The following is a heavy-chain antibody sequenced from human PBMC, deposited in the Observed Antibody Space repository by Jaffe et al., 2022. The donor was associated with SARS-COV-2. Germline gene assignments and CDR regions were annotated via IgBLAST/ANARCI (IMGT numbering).Heavy chain of an antibody. Sequence: QVQLVQSGAEVKKPGASVKVSCKASGYTFTGYYMHWVRQAPGQGLEWMGWINPNSGGTNYAQKFQGWVTMTRDTSISTAYMELSRLRSDDTAVYYCARGRQVGATTPNFDYWGQGTLVTVSS. CDR1: GYTFTGYY. CDR2: INPNSGGT. D-gene: IGHD1-26*01. V-gene: IGHV1-2*04. CDR3: ARGRQVGATTPNFDY. J-gene: IGHJ4*02.